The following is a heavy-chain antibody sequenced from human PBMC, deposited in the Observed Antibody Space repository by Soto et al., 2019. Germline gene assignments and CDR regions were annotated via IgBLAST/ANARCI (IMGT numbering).Heavy chain of an antibody. CDR2: IWYDGSKK. Sequence: PGGSLRLSCAASGFTFSSFGMHWVRQAPGKGLEWVSLIWYDGSKKSYGDSVKGRFTISRDNSRNTVYLQMNSLRADDTAVYYCARDASYYSLWSGYYPSRNGMDVWGQATTVTVSS. J-gene: IGHJ6*02. V-gene: IGHV3-33*01. D-gene: IGHD3-3*01. CDR3: ARDASYYSLWSGYYPSRNGMDV. CDR1: GFTFSSFG.